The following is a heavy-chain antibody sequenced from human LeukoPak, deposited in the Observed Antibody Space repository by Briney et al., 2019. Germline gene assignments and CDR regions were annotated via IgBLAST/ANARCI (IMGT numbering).Heavy chain of an antibody. D-gene: IGHD3-3*01. J-gene: IGHJ4*02. CDR2: IYYSGST. CDR3: ARGPDYDFWSGGFDY. Sequence: SSETLSLTCTLSGGSINNYYWSWIRQPPGKGLEWIGYIYYSGSTYYNPSLKSRVTISVDTSKNQFSLKLSSVTAADTAVYYCARGPDYDFWSGGFDYWGQGTLVTVSS. CDR1: GGSINNYY. V-gene: IGHV4-30-4*01.